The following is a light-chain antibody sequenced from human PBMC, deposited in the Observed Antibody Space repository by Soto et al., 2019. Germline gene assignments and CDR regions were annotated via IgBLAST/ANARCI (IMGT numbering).Light chain of an antibody. J-gene: IGLJ3*02. V-gene: IGLV2-14*01. CDR2: DVS. CDR3: SSYTSSSDWV. CDR1: SSDVGSYNY. Sequence: QSALTQPASVSGSPGQSITISCTGTSSDVGSYNYVSWYQQHPGKAPKLMIYDVSNRPSGVSNRFSGSKSGNTASLTISGLQAEDEADYYCSSYTSSSDWVFGGGTQLTVL.